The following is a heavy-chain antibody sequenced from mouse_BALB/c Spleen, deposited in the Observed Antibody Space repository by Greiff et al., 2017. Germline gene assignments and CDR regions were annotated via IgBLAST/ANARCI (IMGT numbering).Heavy chain of an antibody. Sequence: DVKLQESGPGLVKPSQSLSLTCTVTGYSITSDYAWNWIRQFPGNKLEWMGYISYSGSTSYNPSLKSRISITRDTTNNQFFRQLNSVTSEDTATKYCARDGIYYGKSWFAYWGQGTLVTVSA. CDR1: GYSITSDYA. J-gene: IGHJ3*01. CDR2: ISYSGST. CDR3: ARDGIYYGKSWFAY. V-gene: IGHV3-2*02. D-gene: IGHD1-1*01.